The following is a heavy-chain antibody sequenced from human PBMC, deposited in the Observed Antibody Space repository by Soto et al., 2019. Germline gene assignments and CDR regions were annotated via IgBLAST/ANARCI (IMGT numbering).Heavy chain of an antibody. CDR3: ARAVPINETTFGGFDP. V-gene: IGHV3-74*01. Sequence: GGSLRLSCVASGFTFRNYWMHWVRQAPGKGLVWVSRINSDATSTNYAESVKGRFTISRDNARNTLYLQMNSLRAEDTAAYFCARAVPINETTFGGFDPWGQGSLVTVSS. CDR1: GFTFRNYW. D-gene: IGHD1-7*01. J-gene: IGHJ5*02. CDR2: INSDATST.